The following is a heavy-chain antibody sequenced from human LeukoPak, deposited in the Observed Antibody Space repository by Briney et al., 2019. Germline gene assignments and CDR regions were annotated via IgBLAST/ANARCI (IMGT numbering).Heavy chain of an antibody. V-gene: IGHV3-30-3*01. Sequence: HSGGSLRLSCTASGFTFSSYSIYWVRQAPGKGLEWVAVISHDGSIKYYADSVKGRFTISRDNAKNSLYLQMNSLRAEDTAVYYCAREIKGYYYGSGSYYYDYWGQGTLVTVSS. J-gene: IGHJ4*02. D-gene: IGHD3-10*01. CDR2: ISHDGSIK. CDR1: GFTFSSYS. CDR3: AREIKGYYYGSGSYYYDY.